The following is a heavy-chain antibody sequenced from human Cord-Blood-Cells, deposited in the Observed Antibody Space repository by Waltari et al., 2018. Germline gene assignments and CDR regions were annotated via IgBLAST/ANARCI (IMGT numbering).Heavy chain of an antibody. CDR2: INPGGGST. D-gene: IGHD2-2*01. V-gene: IGHV1-46*01. Sequence: QVQLVQSGAEVKKPGASVKVSCKASGYTFTSYYMHWVRQAPGQGLEWMGIINPGGGSTSDAQKFQGRVTMTRDTSTSTVYMELSSLRSEDTAVYYCARNDIVVVPAALGAFDIWGQGTMVTVSS. CDR1: GYTFTSYY. CDR3: ARNDIVVVPAALGAFDI. J-gene: IGHJ3*02.